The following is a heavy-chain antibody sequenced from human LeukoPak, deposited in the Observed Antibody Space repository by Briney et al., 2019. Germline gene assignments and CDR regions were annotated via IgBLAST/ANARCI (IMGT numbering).Heavy chain of an antibody. Sequence: GGSLRLSYAASGFTFSSYAMHWVRQAPGKGLEWVAVISYDGSNKYYADSVKGRFTISRDNSKNTLYLQMNSLRAEDTAVYYCARASGSYSSSSRYFDYWGQGTLVTVSS. V-gene: IGHV3-30-3*01. CDR2: ISYDGSNK. CDR1: GFTFSSYA. CDR3: ARASGSYSSSSRYFDY. D-gene: IGHD6-6*01. J-gene: IGHJ4*02.